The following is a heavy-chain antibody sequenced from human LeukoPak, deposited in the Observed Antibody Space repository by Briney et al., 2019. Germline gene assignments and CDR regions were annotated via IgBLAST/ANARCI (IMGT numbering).Heavy chain of an antibody. V-gene: IGHV4-38-2*02. CDR2: IYHSGST. CDR3: ARRLGRKFGERFYYYHYMDV. Sequence: SETLSLTCTVSGYSISSGYYWGWIRQPPGKGLEWIGSIYHSGSTYYNPSLKSRVTISVDTSKNQFSLKLRSVTAADTAVYYCARRLGRKFGERFYYYHYMDVWGKGTTVTISS. D-gene: IGHD3-10*01. CDR1: GYSISSGYY. J-gene: IGHJ6*03.